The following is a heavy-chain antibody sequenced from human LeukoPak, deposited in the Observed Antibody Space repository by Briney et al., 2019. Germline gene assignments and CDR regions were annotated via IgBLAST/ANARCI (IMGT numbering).Heavy chain of an antibody. V-gene: IGHV4-30-2*01. Sequence: SQTLSLTCAVCGGSISSGGYSWSWIRQPPGKGLEWIGYIYHSGSTYYNPSLKSRVTISVDRSKNQFSLKLSSVTAADTAVYYCARGNYYDSSGLDWFDPWGQGTLVTVSS. CDR1: GGSISSGGYS. J-gene: IGHJ5*02. CDR2: IYHSGST. D-gene: IGHD3-22*01. CDR3: ARGNYYDSSGLDWFDP.